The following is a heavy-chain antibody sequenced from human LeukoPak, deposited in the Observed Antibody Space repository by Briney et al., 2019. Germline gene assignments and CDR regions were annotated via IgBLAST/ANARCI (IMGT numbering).Heavy chain of an antibody. CDR2: IKSDGSST. Sequence: PGGSLRLSRAASGFTFSGYWMHWVRQAPGKGLVWVSRIKSDGSSTTYADSVKGRFTVSRDNAKNTLYLQMNSLRAEDTAVYYCVRSDWFDPWGQGTLVTVSS. J-gene: IGHJ5*02. CDR1: GFTFSGYW. CDR3: VRSDWFDP. V-gene: IGHV3-74*03.